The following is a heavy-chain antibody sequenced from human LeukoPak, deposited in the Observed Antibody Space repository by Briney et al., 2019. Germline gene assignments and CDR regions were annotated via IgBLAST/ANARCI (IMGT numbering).Heavy chain of an antibody. CDR2: ITVYNDDT. V-gene: IGHV1-18*01. CDR3: TRDYSGDY. Sequence: ASVKVSCKAYGYTFSDFGINWVRQAPGQGLEWMGWITVYNDDTNYGQKFQGRVTMTTDTSTRTAYMELRRLKSDDTAVYYCTRDYSGDYWGQGTLVTGSS. J-gene: IGHJ4*02. D-gene: IGHD3-10*01. CDR1: GYTFSDFG.